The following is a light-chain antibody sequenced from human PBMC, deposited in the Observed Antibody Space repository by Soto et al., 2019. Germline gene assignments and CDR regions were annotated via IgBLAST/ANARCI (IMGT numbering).Light chain of an antibody. V-gene: IGKV3-20*01. CDR2: GAS. CDR3: QQYGSSPLT. Sequence: EIVLTQSPGTLSLSPGERATLSCRASQSVSSSYLAWYQQKPGQAPCLLIYGASSRATGIPDRFSGSGSGTDCTLTISRLEPEDFSVYYCQQYGSSPLTFGGGTKVEIK. CDR1: QSVSSSY. J-gene: IGKJ4*01.